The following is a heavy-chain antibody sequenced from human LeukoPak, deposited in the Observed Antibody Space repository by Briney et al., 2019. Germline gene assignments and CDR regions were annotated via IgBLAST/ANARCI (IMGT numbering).Heavy chain of an antibody. D-gene: IGHD2-15*01. CDR2: IYYSGST. Sequence: PSETLSLTCTVSGGSISSGGYYWSWIRQHPGKGLEWIGYIYYSGSTYYNPSLKSRVTISLDTSKNQFSLKLSSVTAADTAVYYCARVLVDCSGGSCYYFDYWGQGTLVTVSS. CDR3: ARVLVDCSGGSCYYFDY. V-gene: IGHV4-31*03. J-gene: IGHJ4*02. CDR1: GGSISSGGYY.